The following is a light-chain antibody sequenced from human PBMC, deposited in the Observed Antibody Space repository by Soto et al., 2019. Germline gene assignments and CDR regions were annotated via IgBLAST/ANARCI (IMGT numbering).Light chain of an antibody. Sequence: EIVLTQSPGTLSLSPGERATLSCRASQSVSSNYLAWYQQKPGQAPRLLIYGASSRATGIPDRFSGSGSGTDFTLTISRLEPEDFAVYYCQQYASSPPVTFGPGTKVDIK. CDR3: QQYASSPPVT. CDR1: QSVSSNY. CDR2: GAS. V-gene: IGKV3-20*01. J-gene: IGKJ3*01.